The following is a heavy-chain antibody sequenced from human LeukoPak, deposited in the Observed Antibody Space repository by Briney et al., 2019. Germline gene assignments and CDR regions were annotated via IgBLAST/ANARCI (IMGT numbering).Heavy chain of an antibody. J-gene: IGHJ5*02. D-gene: IGHD3-3*01. CDR2: MNPNSGNT. V-gene: IGHV1-8*01. CDR1: GYTFTSYD. CDR3: ARSGYYDNWFDP. Sequence: EASVTVSCTASGYTFTSYDINWVRQATGQGLEWVGWMNPNSGNTGYAQKFQGRVTMTRNTSISTAYMELSSLRSEDTAVYYCARSGYYDNWFDPWGQGTLVTVSS.